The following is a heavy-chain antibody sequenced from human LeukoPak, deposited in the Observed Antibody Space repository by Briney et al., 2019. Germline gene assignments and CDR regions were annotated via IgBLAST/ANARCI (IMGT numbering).Heavy chain of an antibody. D-gene: IGHD6-13*01. Sequence: SETLSLTCTVSGGSISSSSYYWGWIRQPRGKGLAWIGSIYYSGSTYYNPSLKSRVTISVDTSKNQFSLKLSSVTAADTAVYYCASLSSHGRYYYYYYMDVWGKGTTVTVSS. V-gene: IGHV4-39*01. CDR3: ASLSSHGRYYYYYYMDV. J-gene: IGHJ6*03. CDR2: IYYSGST. CDR1: GGSISSSSYY.